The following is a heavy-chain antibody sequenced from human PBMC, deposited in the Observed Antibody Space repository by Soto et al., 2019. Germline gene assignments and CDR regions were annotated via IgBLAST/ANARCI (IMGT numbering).Heavy chain of an antibody. Sequence: QVQLQESGPGLVKPSETLSLTCTVSGGSISSYYWSWIRQPPGKGLEWIGYIYYSGSTNYNPSLKSRVTISVDTSKNLCSLRLSSVTAADTAVDDCARAWGYAFDFWGQGTIVTVSS. CDR1: GGSISSYY. J-gene: IGHJ3*01. CDR2: IYYSGST. V-gene: IGHV4-59*01. D-gene: IGHD7-27*01. CDR3: ARAWGYAFDF.